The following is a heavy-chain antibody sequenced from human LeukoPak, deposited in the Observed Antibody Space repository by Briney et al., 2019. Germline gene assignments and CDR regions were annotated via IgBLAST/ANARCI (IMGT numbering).Heavy chain of an antibody. CDR2: ISSSGSTI. V-gene: IGHV3-48*03. CDR1: GFTFSSYE. J-gene: IGHJ4*02. Sequence: GGSLRLSCAASGFTFSSYEMNWVRQAPGKGLEWVSYISSSGSTIYYADSVKGRFTISRDNAKNSLYLQMNSLRAEDTAVYYCARGDITMVRGVIITTEAGFDYWGQGTLVTVPS. CDR3: ARGDITMVRGVIITTEAGFDY. D-gene: IGHD3-10*01.